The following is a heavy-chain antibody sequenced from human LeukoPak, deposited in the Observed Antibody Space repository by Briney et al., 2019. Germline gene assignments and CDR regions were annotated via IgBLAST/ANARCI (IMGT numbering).Heavy chain of an antibody. CDR1: GYSFTSYW. V-gene: IGHV5-51*01. CDR3: ARRAMVRGVIPIYYFDY. D-gene: IGHD3-10*01. J-gene: IGHJ4*02. CDR2: IYPGDSDT. Sequence: GESLKISCKGSGYSFTSYWIGWVRQMPGKGLEWMGIIYPGDSDTRYSPSFQGQVTISADKSISTAYLQWSSLKASDTAMYYCARRAMVRGVIPIYYFDYWGQGTLVTVSS.